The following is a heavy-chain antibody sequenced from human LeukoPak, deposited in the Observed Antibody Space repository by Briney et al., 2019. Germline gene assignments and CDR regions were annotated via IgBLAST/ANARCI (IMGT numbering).Heavy chain of an antibody. Sequence: ASVKVSCKASGYTFTGYYMHWVRQVPGQGLEWMGWINPNSGGTNYAQKFQGWVTMTRDTSISTAYMELSRLRSDDTAVYYCARELIAVAGTPYYYYGMDVWGKGTTVTVSS. V-gene: IGHV1-2*04. CDR3: ARELIAVAGTPYYYYGMDV. D-gene: IGHD6-19*01. J-gene: IGHJ6*04. CDR2: INPNSGGT. CDR1: GYTFTGYY.